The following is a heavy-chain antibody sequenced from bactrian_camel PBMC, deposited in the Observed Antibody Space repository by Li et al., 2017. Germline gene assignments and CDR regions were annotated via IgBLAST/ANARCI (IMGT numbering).Heavy chain of an antibody. V-gene: IGHV3S55*01. Sequence: HVQLVESGGGSVQAGGSLRLSCTASGFAFDSDMGWFRLAPGNECELVSTISSDGRTYYSDSVKGRFTNSRDNAKNTLYLQINNLKPEDTGMYYCAGDLFCRLDCGGGYCDTLGGAAGVRGPRSPSP. CDR3: AGDLFCRLDCGGGYCDTLGGAA. CDR1: GFAFDSD. CDR2: ISSDGRT. J-gene: IGHJ4*01. D-gene: IGHD2*01.